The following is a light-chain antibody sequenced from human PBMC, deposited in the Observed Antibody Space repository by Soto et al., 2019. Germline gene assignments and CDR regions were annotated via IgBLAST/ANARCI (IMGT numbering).Light chain of an antibody. CDR3: QQAYNFPFT. V-gene: IGKV1-12*01. J-gene: IGKJ3*01. CDR1: QGISRW. CDR2: AAS. Sequence: DIQMTQSPSSVSASVGDRITITCRASQGISRWLAWYQQKPGRAPKPLIYAASNLQTGVPSRFSGSGSGTDFTLTITSLQAEDFATYHCQQAYNFPFTFGPGTKVDIK.